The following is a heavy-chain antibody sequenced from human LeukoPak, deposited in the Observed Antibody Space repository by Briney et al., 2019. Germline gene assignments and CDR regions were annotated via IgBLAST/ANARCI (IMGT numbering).Heavy chain of an antibody. Sequence: SETLSLTCSVSGGSISAYHWSWIRQPPGKGLEWIGYIYYSGDTNYNPSLKSRVIISADTSKNQLSLMLHSVTAADTAVYYCARELGSGFDIWGQGTVVTVSS. CDR3: ARELGSGFDI. V-gene: IGHV4-59*01. D-gene: IGHD6-19*01. J-gene: IGHJ3*02. CDR2: IYYSGDT. CDR1: GGSISAYH.